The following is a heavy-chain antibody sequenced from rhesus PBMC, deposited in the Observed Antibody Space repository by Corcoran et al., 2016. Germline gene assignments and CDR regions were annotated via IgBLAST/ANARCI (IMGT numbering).Heavy chain of an antibody. Sequence: QVQLQESGPGLVKPSETLSLTCAVSGGSISDDYYWSWIRQPPGKGLEWIGYIYGSGGSTNYNPYLKNRVTISIDTSKNQFSLKLSSVTAADTAVYYCARDQKWLLHKDYWGQGVLVTVSS. CDR3: ARDQKWLLHKDY. J-gene: IGHJ4*01. CDR2: IYGSGGST. D-gene: IGHD3-28*01. V-gene: IGHV4-106*01. CDR1: GGSISDDYY.